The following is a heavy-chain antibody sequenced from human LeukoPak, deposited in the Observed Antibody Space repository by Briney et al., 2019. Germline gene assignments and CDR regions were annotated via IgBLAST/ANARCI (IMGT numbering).Heavy chain of an antibody. CDR2: ISTTSRTI. V-gene: IGHV3-48*01. D-gene: IGHD2-21*01. Sequence: GGSLRLSCAASGFTLSSYSMNWVRQAPGKGLEWVSYISTTSRTIHYADPVKGRFTISRDNAKNSLYLQMNSLRAEDTAVYYCARAGHADSFDYWGQGALVTVSS. CDR3: ARAGHADSFDY. J-gene: IGHJ4*02. CDR1: GFTLSSYS.